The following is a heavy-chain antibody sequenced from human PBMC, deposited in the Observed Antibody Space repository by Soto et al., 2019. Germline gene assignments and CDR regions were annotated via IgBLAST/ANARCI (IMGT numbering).Heavy chain of an antibody. J-gene: IGHJ6*02. Sequence: EVQLLESGGGLVQPGGSLRLSCAASGFTFSSYAMSWVRQAPGKGLEWVSAISGSGGSTYHADSVKGRFTISRDNSKNTLYLQMNSLRAEDTAVYYCAKDQVAAAGFTSYYYGTDVWGQGTTVTVSS. CDR2: ISGSGGST. D-gene: IGHD6-13*01. CDR3: AKDQVAAAGFTSYYYGTDV. CDR1: GFTFSSYA. V-gene: IGHV3-23*01.